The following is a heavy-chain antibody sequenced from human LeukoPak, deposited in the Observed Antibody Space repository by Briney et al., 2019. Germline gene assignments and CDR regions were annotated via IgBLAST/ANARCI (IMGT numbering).Heavy chain of an antibody. CDR3: AKAISRYYYDSSGYR. CDR1: RFTLSTYA. V-gene: IGHV3-23*01. J-gene: IGHJ5*02. CDR2: VSGSGGRT. Sequence: GGSLRLSCAASRFTLSTYATSWVRQAPGKGLEWVSVVSGSGGRTYYADSAKGRFTISRDNSKNTLYLQMNSLRAEDTAVYYCAKAISRYYYDSSGYRWGQGTLVTVSS. D-gene: IGHD3-22*01.